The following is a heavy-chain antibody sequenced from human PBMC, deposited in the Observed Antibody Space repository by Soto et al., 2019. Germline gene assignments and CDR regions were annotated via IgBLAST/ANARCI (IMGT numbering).Heavy chain of an antibody. CDR3: ARDWSKNWFDP. Sequence: TLSLTCTVSGGSISSGDYYWSWIRQPPGKGLEWIGYIYYSGSTYYNPSLKSRVTISVDTSKNQFSLKLSSVTAADTAVYYCARDWSKNWFDPWGQGTLVTVSS. CDR1: GGSISSGDYY. J-gene: IGHJ5*02. V-gene: IGHV4-30-4*01. CDR2: IYYSGST. D-gene: IGHD3-3*01.